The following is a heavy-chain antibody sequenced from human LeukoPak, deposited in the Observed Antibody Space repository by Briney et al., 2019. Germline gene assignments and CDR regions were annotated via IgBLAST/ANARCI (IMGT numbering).Heavy chain of an antibody. CDR3: ASTLRGGNYDYVWGSPYDAFDI. Sequence: SETLSLTCAVSGYSISSGYYWAWIRQPPGKGLEWIGSIYYSGSTYYNPSLKSRVTISVDTSKNQFSLKLSSVTAADTAVYYCASTLRGGNYDYVWGSPYDAFDIWGQGTMVTVSS. J-gene: IGHJ3*02. D-gene: IGHD3-16*01. CDR1: GYSISSGYY. CDR2: IYYSGST. V-gene: IGHV4-38-2*01.